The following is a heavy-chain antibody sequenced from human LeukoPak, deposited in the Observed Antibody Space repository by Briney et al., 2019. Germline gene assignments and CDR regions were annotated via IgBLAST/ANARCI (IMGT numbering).Heavy chain of an antibody. D-gene: IGHD6-25*01. J-gene: IGHJ6*03. CDR1: GFRFDSCA. CDR3: ARNAASDYYYYLGV. CDR2: ISHSGSLS. Sequence: GGSLRLSCAATGFRFDSCAMSWVRQAPGKGLDWVAAISHSGSLSTYAASVKGRFTISRDNSKDMLYLQMHSLRAEDTALYYCARNAASDYYYYLGVWGKGTTVTVSS. V-gene: IGHV3-23*01.